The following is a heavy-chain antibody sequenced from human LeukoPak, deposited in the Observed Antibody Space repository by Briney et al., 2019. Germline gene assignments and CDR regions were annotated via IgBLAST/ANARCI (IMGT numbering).Heavy chain of an antibody. Sequence: GGTLRLSCAAYGFAFISTSRHWVRQTPGKGLEWLSDSSNVTGNIYYAYSVKGRFTIFKANYKKTLLIQMNVLTVEAAVLYYCARGDGYNDAEYLQHWGQGTLVTVS. V-gene: IGHV3-48*01. CDR1: GFAFISTS. CDR2: SSNVTGNI. CDR3: ARGDGYNDAEYLQH. J-gene: IGHJ1*01. D-gene: IGHD5-24*01.